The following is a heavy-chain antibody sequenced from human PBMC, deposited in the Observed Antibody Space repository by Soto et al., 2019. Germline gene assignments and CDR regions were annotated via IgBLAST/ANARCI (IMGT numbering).Heavy chain of an antibody. Sequence: QVQLVQSGAEVKKPGSSVKVSCKASGGTFSSYTISWVRQAPGQGPEWMGRIIPILGIVNYAQKFQGRVTIIADKSTSTAYMELSSLRSEDTAVYYCARDDRCSTTSCFYNAMDVWGQGTTVTVSS. J-gene: IGHJ6*02. D-gene: IGHD2-2*01. V-gene: IGHV1-69*08. CDR3: ARDDRCSTTSCFYNAMDV. CDR2: IIPILGIV. CDR1: GGTFSSYT.